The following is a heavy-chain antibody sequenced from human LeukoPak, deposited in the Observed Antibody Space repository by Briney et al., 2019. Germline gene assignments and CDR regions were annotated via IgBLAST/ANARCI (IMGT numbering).Heavy chain of an antibody. D-gene: IGHD3-10*01. CDR3: ARDEDVLWFGELLKY. J-gene: IGHJ4*02. CDR1: GYTFTSYG. V-gene: IGHV1-18*01. CDR2: INAYNGNT. Sequence: GASVKVSCKASGYTFTSYGINWVRQAPGQGLEWMGWINAYNGNTNYAQKLQGRVTMTTDTSTSTAYMELRSLSYDDTAVYYCARDEDVLWFGELLKYWGQGTMVTVSS.